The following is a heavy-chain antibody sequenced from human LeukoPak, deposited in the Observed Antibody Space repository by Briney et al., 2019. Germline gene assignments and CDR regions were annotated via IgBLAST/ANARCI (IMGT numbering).Heavy chain of an antibody. D-gene: IGHD3-10*02. V-gene: IGHV3-23*01. CDR2: VSGGGGST. CDR3: ATYVRGDFDY. Sequence: GGSLRLSCATSGFTFSSYAMSWVRQAPGKGLEWVSTVSGGGGSTWYADSVKGRFTISRDNSKNTLYLQMNSLRAEGTAVYYCATYVRGDFDYWGQGTLVTVSS. J-gene: IGHJ4*02. CDR1: GFTFSSYA.